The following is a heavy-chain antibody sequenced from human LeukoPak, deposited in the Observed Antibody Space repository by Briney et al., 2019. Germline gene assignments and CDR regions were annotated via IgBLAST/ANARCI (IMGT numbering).Heavy chain of an antibody. CDR1: GFTFSSYG. CDR2: IRYDGSNK. V-gene: IGHV3-30*02. Sequence: GGSLRLSCAASGFTFSSYGMHWVRQAPGKGLEWVAFIRYDGSNKYYTDSVKGRFTISRDNSKNTLYLQMNSLRAEDTAVYYCARHIGKLWFGELFPRRPRDYYYYMDVWGKGTTVTISS. D-gene: IGHD3-10*01. CDR3: ARHIGKLWFGELFPRRPRDYYYYMDV. J-gene: IGHJ6*03.